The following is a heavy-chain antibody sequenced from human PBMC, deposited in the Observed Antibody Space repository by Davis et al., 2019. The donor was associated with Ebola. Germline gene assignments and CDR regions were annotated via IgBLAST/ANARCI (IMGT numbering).Heavy chain of an antibody. V-gene: IGHV4-38-2*02. J-gene: IGHJ5*02. CDR1: GYSISSGYY. D-gene: IGHD5-18*01. CDR3: ARDARIQLWLGNWFDP. CDR2: IYHSGST. Sequence: SETLSLTCGVSGYSISSGYYWGWIRQPPGKGLEWIGSIYHSGSTYYNPSLKSRVTISVDTSKNQFSLKLSSVTAADTAVYYCARDARIQLWLGNWFDPWGQGTLVTVSS.